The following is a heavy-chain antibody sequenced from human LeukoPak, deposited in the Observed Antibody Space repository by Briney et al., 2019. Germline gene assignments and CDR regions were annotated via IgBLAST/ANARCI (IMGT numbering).Heavy chain of an antibody. J-gene: IGHJ4*02. CDR2: IYSGGST. Sequence: GGSLRLSCAASGITFSSNDMSWVRQAPGKGLEWVSVIYSGGSTYYADSVKGRFTISRDISKNTLYLQMNSLRAEDTAVYYCARGPTVQEDLDYWGQGTLVTVSS. CDR3: ARGPTVQEDLDY. V-gene: IGHV3-66*01. CDR1: GITFSSND.